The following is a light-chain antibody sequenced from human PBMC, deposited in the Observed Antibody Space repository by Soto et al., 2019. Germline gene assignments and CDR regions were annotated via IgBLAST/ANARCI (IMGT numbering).Light chain of an antibody. CDR1: SSDVGGYNY. V-gene: IGLV2-14*01. CDR2: DVS. CDR3: SSYTSSSTQV. J-gene: IGLJ2*01. Sequence: QSALTQPASVSGSPGQSITISCTGTSSDVGGYNYVSWYQQHPGEAPKLMIYDVSNRPSGVSNRFSGSNSGNTASLTISGLQAEDEADYYCSSYTSSSTQVFGGGTKVTVL.